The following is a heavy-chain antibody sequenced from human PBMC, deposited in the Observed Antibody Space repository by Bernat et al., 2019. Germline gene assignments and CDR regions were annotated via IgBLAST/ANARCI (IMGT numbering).Heavy chain of an antibody. CDR3: AREYYYDSSGFPYYYGMDV. CDR1: GFTFSSYG. V-gene: IGHV3-33*01. J-gene: IGHJ6*02. CDR2: IWYDGSNK. D-gene: IGHD3-22*01. Sequence: QVQLVESGGGVVQPGRSLRLSCAASGFTFSSYGMHWVHQAPGKGLEWVAVIWYDGSNKYYADSVKGRFTISRDNSKNTLYLQMNSLRAEDTAVYYCAREYYYDSSGFPYYYGMDVWGQGTTVTVSS.